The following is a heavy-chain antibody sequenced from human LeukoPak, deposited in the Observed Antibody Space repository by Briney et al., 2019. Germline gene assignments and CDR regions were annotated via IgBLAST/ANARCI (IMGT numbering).Heavy chain of an antibody. D-gene: IGHD1-26*01. V-gene: IGHV1-18*01. J-gene: IGHJ4*02. CDR1: GYTFTSYG. CDR3: ARDAGSSYYY. CDR2: ISGYNGNT. Sequence: GTSVKVSCKASGYTFTSYGISWVRQAPGQGLEWMGWISGYNGNTKNAQKLQGRVTMTTDTSTSTAYMELRSLRSDDTAVYYCARDAGSSYYYWGQGTLVTVSS.